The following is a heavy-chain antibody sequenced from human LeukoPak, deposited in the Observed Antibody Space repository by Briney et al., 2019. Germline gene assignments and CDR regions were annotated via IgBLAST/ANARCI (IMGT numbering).Heavy chain of an antibody. J-gene: IGHJ4*02. V-gene: IGHV4-59*01. CDR1: GGSISSYY. CDR2: IYYSGST. CDR3: ARFAYGSVDY. Sequence: PSETLSLTCTVSGGSISSYYWSWIRQPPGKGLEWIGYIYYSGSTNYNPSLKSRVTISVDTSKNQFSLKLSSVTAADTAVYCCARFAYGSVDYWGQGTLVTVSS. D-gene: IGHD3-10*01.